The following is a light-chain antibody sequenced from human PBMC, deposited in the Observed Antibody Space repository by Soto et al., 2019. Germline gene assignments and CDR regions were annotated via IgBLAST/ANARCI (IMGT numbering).Light chain of an antibody. CDR1: QSVSNNY. CDR2: GAS. Sequence: LVLTQSPGTLSLSPGERATLSCRARQSVSNNYLAWYQQNPGQAPRLLIYGASNRATGIPDRFSGSGSGTDFTLTISRLEPEDFAVYYCQQYGSSGTFGQGTKVDIK. V-gene: IGKV3-20*01. J-gene: IGKJ1*01. CDR3: QQYGSSGT.